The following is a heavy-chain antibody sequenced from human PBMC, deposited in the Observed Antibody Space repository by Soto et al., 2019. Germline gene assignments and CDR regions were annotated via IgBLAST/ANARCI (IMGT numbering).Heavy chain of an antibody. V-gene: IGHV2-5*02. Sequence: QITLKESGPTLVKRTQTLTLNCAFSGLSLTTNGLSVGWVRQPPGKDLEWLALIYWDDDKRYSPSLKSRLTNPRDTPKNQVVLTMNNIDPVDTDTYYCAHSSTELNHAMDVWGQGTTVSVSS. CDR2: IYWDDDK. CDR3: AHSSTELNHAMDV. D-gene: IGHD3-10*01. J-gene: IGHJ6*02. CDR1: GLSLTTNGLS.